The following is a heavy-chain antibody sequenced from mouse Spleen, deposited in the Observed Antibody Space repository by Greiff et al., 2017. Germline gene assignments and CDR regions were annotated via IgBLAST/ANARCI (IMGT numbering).Heavy chain of an antibody. CDR2: INYDGSST. J-gene: IGHJ4*01. CDR3: ARDGGDPYYAMDY. Sequence: EVKLMESEGGLVQPGSSMKLSCTASGFTFSDYYMAWVRQVPEKGLEWVANINYDGSSTYYLDSLKSRFIISRDNAKNILYLQMSSLKSEDTATYYCARDGGDPYYAMDYWGQGTSVTVSS. CDR1: GFTFSDYY. V-gene: IGHV5-16*01.